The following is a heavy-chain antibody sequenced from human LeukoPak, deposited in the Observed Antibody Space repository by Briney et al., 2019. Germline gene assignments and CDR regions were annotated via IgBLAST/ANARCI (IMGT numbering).Heavy chain of an antibody. CDR1: GGTFSNDA. J-gene: IGHJ4*02. CDR3: ARGPSSDLRTGFFFGYFDD. V-gene: IGHV1-69*11. D-gene: IGHD3/OR15-3a*01. CDR2: VIPFLGTT. Sequence: SVTVSCKASGGTFSNDAVSWVRQAPGEGLKWMGRVIPFLGTTNYAHNFQGRVTITADQDTQTAYMELRSLRSEDTAVHFCARGPSSDLRTGFFFGYFDDWGQGTLITVSS.